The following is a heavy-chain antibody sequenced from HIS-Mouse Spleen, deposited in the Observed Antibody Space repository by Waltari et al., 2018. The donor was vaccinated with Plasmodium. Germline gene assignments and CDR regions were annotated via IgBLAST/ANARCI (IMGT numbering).Heavy chain of an antibody. J-gene: IGHJ3*02. V-gene: IGHV3-13*01. Sequence: EVQLVESGGGLVQPGGSLRLSCAASGFTFSSYDMHWVRQATGKCLDGVSAIGTAGDTYDPGSVKGRFTISRENAKNSLYLQMNSLRAGDTAVYYCARGRWNHAFDIWGQGTMVTVSS. CDR1: GFTFSSYD. CDR2: IGTAGDT. CDR3: ARGRWNHAFDI. D-gene: IGHD1-1*01.